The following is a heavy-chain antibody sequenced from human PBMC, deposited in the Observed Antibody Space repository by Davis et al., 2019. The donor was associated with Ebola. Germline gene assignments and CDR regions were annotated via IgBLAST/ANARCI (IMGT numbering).Heavy chain of an antibody. CDR3: AGGGWASGMDV. CDR1: GDSVSSNSVV. V-gene: IGHV6-1*01. Sequence: SQTLSLTCAISGDSVSSNSVVWNWIRQSPSRGLEWLGRTYYRSKWYNDYAVSVKSRITINPDTSKNQFSLQLNSVTPEDTAVYYCAGGGWASGMDVWGQGTTVTVSS. CDR2: TYYRSKWYN. J-gene: IGHJ6*02. D-gene: IGHD6-19*01.